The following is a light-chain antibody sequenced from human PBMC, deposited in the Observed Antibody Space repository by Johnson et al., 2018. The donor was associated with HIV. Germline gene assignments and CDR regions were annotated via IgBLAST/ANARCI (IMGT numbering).Light chain of an antibody. CDR1: SSNIGNNY. J-gene: IGLJ1*01. CDR2: DNN. V-gene: IGLV1-51*01. Sequence: QSVLTQPPSVSAAPGQKVTISCSGSSSNIGNNYVSWYQQLPGTAPKLLIYDNNKRPSGIPDRFSGSKSGTSATLGITGLQTGDEADYYCGTWDSSLSASYVFETGTKVTVL. CDR3: GTWDSSLSASYV.